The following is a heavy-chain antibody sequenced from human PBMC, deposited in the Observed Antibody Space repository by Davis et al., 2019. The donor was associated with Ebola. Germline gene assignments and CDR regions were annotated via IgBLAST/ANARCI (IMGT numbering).Heavy chain of an antibody. CDR2: ISSSSSYI. Sequence: PGGSLRLSCAASGFTFSSYSMNWVRQAPGKGLEWVSSISSSSSYIYYADSVKGRFTISRDNAKNSLYLQMNSLRAEDTAVYYCAKGSGRDYVWGRIPDYWGQGTLVTVSS. J-gene: IGHJ4*02. D-gene: IGHD3-16*01. CDR3: AKGSGRDYVWGRIPDY. CDR1: GFTFSSYS. V-gene: IGHV3-21*01.